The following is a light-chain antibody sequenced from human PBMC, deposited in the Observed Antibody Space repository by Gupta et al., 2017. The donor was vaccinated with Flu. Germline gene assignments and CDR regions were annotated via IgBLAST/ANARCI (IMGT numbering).Light chain of an antibody. Sequence: ETVLSQSPEFQSVTPRETVTITCPASEGIGSNLHWFQQKPHQSPKLLIKYASQAGTGVPSRFSGSRSGTDYTLTIHGLEAEDAATYYCQHTNSLRPSFGQGTKLEI. CDR2: YAS. CDR3: QHTNSLRPS. V-gene: IGKV6-21*01. CDR1: EGIGSN. J-gene: IGKJ2*03.